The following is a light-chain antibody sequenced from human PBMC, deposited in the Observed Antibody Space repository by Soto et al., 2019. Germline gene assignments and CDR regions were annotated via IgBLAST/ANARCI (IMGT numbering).Light chain of an antibody. Sequence: DIQMTQSPSTLSASVGDRVTITCRASQTISTWLAWYQQKPGKAPKLLIYKASTLEGGGPSRFSGSGSGTEFTLTISSLQPDDFASYYCQQYNRYPHTFGQGTKLEIK. CDR1: QTISTW. CDR3: QQYNRYPHT. CDR2: KAS. V-gene: IGKV1-5*03. J-gene: IGKJ2*01.